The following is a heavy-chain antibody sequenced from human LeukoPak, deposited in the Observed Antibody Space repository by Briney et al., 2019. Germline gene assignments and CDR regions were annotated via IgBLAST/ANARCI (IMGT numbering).Heavy chain of an antibody. V-gene: IGHV1-69*13. Sequence: ASVKVSCRASGGTFSSYAISWVRQAPGQGLEWMGGIIPIFGTANYAQKFQGRVTITADESTSTAYMELSRLRSDDTAVYYCAREPDYVSSLDPWGQGTLVTVSS. CDR2: IIPIFGTA. CDR3: AREPDYVSSLDP. CDR1: GGTFSSYA. J-gene: IGHJ5*02. D-gene: IGHD4-17*01.